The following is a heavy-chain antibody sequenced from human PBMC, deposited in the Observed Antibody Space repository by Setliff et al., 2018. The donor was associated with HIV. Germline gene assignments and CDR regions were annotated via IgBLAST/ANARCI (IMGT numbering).Heavy chain of an antibody. CDR3: ARMGGYTTTVREVDVGGTARGGFDH. J-gene: IGHJ4*02. D-gene: IGHD5-18*01. CDR2: INPREGTT. Sequence: ASVKVSCKASGYTFTSYYMQWVRQAPGQGLEWRGMINPREGTTTSTQKFQGRLTMTKDTSTSTVRMELSGLTSDDTASYYCARMGGYTTTVREVDVGGTARGGFDHLGQGTLVTVPS. CDR1: GYTFTSYY. V-gene: IGHV1-46*01.